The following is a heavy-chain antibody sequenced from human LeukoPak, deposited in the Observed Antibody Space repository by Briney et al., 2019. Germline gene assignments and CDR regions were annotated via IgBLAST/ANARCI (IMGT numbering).Heavy chain of an antibody. CDR3: ARSITMIRGWFDP. V-gene: IGHV4-31*03. Sequence: SQTLSLTCTVSGASIRSVGDYWSWIRQHPGKGLEWIGYIYYNGNPYYNPSLKSRVTISVDTSKNQFSLKLSSVTAADTAVYYCARSITMIRGWFDPWGQGTLVTVSS. CDR1: GASIRSVGDY. CDR2: IYYNGNP. D-gene: IGHD3-10*01. J-gene: IGHJ5*02.